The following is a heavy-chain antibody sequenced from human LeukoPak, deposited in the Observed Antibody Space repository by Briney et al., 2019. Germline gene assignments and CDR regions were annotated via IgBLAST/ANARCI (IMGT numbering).Heavy chain of an antibody. CDR2: IYHLGSA. Sequence: SETLSLTCTVSGFSLSSGYYWGWIRQPPGKGLEWIGSIYHLGSASYKSSLRSRISMSVDTSKNQFSLKLSSVTAADTAVYYCARTTLYDNYPIDYWAREPWSPSPQ. J-gene: IGHJ4*02. V-gene: IGHV4-38-2*02. D-gene: IGHD5/OR15-5a*01. CDR3: ARTTLYDNYPIDY. CDR1: GFSLSSGYY.